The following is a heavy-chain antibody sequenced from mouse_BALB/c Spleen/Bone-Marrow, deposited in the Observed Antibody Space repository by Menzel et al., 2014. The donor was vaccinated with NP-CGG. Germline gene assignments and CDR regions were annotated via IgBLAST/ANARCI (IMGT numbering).Heavy chain of an antibody. D-gene: IGHD1-1*01. J-gene: IGHJ3*01. V-gene: IGHV14-3*02. CDR3: ANYYYGSSLFAY. Sequence: EVMLVESGAELVKPGASVKLSCTASDFNIKDTYMHWVKQRPEQGLEWIGRIDPANGNTKYDPKFQGKATITADTSSNTAYLQLSSLTSEDTAVYYCANYYYGSSLFAYWGQGTLVTVSA. CDR2: IDPANGNT. CDR1: DFNIKDTY.